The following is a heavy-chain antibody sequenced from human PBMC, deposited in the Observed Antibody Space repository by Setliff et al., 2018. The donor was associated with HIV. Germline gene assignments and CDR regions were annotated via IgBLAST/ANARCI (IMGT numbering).Heavy chain of an antibody. V-gene: IGHV1-46*01. J-gene: IGHJ5*02. CDR2: INPSGGST. Sequence: ASVKVSCKASGYTFTGYYMHWVRQAPGQGLEWMGAINPSGGSTRYAQKFQGRVTMTRDTSTSTVYMELSSLRSEDTAVYYCARGGALLWFGESRKNWFDPWGQGTLVTVSS. CDR3: ARGGALLWFGESRKNWFDP. CDR1: GYTFTGYY. D-gene: IGHD3-10*01.